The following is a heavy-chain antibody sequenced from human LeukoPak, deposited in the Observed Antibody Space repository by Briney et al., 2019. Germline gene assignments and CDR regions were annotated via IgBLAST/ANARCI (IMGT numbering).Heavy chain of an antibody. V-gene: IGHV3-23*01. CDR1: GFIFSSEA. CDR2: ISGSGNSI. CDR3: AKMLTEYDMLTGYGALCDY. Sequence: GGSLTETCAASGFIFSSEAMSWVRQAPGKGLEWVSAISGSGNSIYYADSVRGRFTISRDNSKNTLYLQMNSLRAEDTAVYYCAKMLTEYDMLTGYGALCDYWGQGTVDTVSS. D-gene: IGHD3-9*01. J-gene: IGHJ4*02.